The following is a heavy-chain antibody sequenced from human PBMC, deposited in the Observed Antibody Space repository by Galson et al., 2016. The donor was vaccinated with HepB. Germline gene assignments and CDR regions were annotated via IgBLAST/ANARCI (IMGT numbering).Heavy chain of an antibody. CDR2: ISGSGDNT. J-gene: IGHJ6*02. CDR1: GFTFSSYA. D-gene: IGHD3-3*02. Sequence: SLRLSCAASGFTFSSYAMSWVRQAPGKGLEWVSVISGSGDNTYYADSVKGRFTISRDNSKNTLYLQMNTLRAEDTAVFYCAKGGINYYGLDVWGLGTTVTVSS. V-gene: IGHV3-23*01. CDR3: AKGGINYYGLDV.